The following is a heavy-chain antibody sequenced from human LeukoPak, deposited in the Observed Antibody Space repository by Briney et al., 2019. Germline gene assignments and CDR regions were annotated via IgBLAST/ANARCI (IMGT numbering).Heavy chain of an antibody. CDR1: GYTFASYD. Sequence: ASVKVSCKASGYTFASYDINWVRQATGQGLEWMGWMNPNSGNTGYAQKFQGRVTMTRDTSIGTAYMELSSLTSEDTAVYYCARGFVNLPGYWGVWGKGTTVTVSS. CDR3: ARGFVNLPGYWGV. J-gene: IGHJ6*04. CDR2: MNPNSGNT. V-gene: IGHV1-8*02. D-gene: IGHD3-9*01.